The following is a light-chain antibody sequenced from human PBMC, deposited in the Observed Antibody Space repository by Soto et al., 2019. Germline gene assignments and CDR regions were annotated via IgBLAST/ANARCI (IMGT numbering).Light chain of an antibody. V-gene: IGLV2-14*03. CDR3: CSYASTSTRV. J-gene: IGLJ2*01. Sequence: QSALTQPASVSGSPGQSITISCAGTSSDVVGYNSVSWYQQHPGEAPKLMIYDVSYRPSGVSSRFSGSKSGNTASLTISNLQAGDEADYYCCSYASTSTRVFGGGTKLTVL. CDR2: DVS. CDR1: SSDVVGYNS.